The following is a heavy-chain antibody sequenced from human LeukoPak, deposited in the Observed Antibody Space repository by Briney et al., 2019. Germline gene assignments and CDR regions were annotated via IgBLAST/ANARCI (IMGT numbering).Heavy chain of an antibody. V-gene: IGHV4-39*01. CDR1: GGSISSSCYY. CDR3: ARHWLVWLRNNWFDP. D-gene: IGHD5-12*01. CDR2: IYYSGST. J-gene: IGHJ5*02. Sequence: SETLSLTCTVSGGSISSSCYYWGWIRQPPGKRLEWIRSIYYSGSTYYNPSLKSRVTISVDTSNNQFSLKLSAVTAADTAVYYCARHWLVWLRNNWFDPGGEGTLVTVSS.